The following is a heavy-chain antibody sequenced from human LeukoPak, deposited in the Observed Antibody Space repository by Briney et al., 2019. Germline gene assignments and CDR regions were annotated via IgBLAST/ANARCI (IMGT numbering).Heavy chain of an antibody. V-gene: IGHV4-34*01. Sequence: SETLSLTCAVYGGSFSGYYWSWIRQPPGKGLEWIGEINHSGSTNYNPSLKSRVTISVDTSKNQFSLELSSVTAADTAVYYCASGGRGRIEVAGTNAFDIWGQGTMVTVPS. D-gene: IGHD6-19*01. CDR3: ASGGRGRIEVAGTNAFDI. J-gene: IGHJ3*02. CDR2: INHSGST. CDR1: GGSFSGYY.